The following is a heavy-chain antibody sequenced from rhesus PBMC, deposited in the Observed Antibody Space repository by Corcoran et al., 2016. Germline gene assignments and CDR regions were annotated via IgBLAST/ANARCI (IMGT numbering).Heavy chain of an antibody. CDR3: ARVIAAAGPYFDL. CDR2: ISGSGGST. D-gene: IGHD6S26*01. Sequence: QVQLQESGPGLVKPSETLSLTCAVSGGSISDSYYWSWIRQPPGQGQEGIGYISGSGGSTYSNPSLKRRVPISTAPSKNQFSLKLSSVTAADTAVYYCARVIAAAGPYFDLWGPGTPITISS. CDR1: GGSISDSYY. J-gene: IGHJ2*01. V-gene: IGHV4-106*01.